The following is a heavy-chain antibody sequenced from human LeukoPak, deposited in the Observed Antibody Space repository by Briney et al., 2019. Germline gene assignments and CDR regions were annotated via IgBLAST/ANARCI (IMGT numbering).Heavy chain of an antibody. CDR3: ARKATTGPTKAAFDI. V-gene: IGHV4-28*05. CDR2: IYYSGGI. J-gene: IGHJ3*02. CDR1: GYSICSSNY. D-gene: IGHD4-17*01. Sequence: SETLSLTCAVSGYSICSSNYWAWIRQPPGKGLEWIGHIYYSGGIYCNPSLKSRVTMSVDTSKNQFSLKLSSVTAVDTAVYYCARKATTGPTKAAFDIWGQGTMVTVSS.